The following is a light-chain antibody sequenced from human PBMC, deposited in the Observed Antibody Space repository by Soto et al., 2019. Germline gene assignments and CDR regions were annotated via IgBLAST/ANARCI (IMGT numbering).Light chain of an antibody. Sequence: QSVLTQPPSASGTPGQKGFISCSGSSSNIGGTNYAYWYQQLPGAAPKLLMHSNNLRPSGVPERISGSKFGTAASLAISGLRSEDEAVYYCASWYDRLGAVIFGGGTKRTVL. CDR2: SNN. V-gene: IGLV1-47*02. CDR1: SSNIGGTNY. J-gene: IGLJ2*01. CDR3: ASWYDRLGAVI.